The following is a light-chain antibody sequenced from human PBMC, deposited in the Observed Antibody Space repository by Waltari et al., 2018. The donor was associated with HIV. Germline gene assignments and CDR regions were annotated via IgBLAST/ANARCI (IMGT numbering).Light chain of an antibody. CDR3: QTWDSGIRV. Sequence: QVVLTQSPSASAFLGASVKLTCTLSSGHSTYAIAWHQQQPEKGPRYLMKVSNDGRRNKGDGIPDRFSGSSSGAERYLTISSLQSDDEADYYCQTWDSGIRVFGGGTRLTVL. CDR1: SGHSTYA. CDR2: VSNDGRR. J-gene: IGLJ3*02. V-gene: IGLV4-69*01.